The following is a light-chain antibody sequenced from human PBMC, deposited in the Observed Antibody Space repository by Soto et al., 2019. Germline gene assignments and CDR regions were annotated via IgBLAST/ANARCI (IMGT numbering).Light chain of an antibody. V-gene: IGKV1-27*01. CDR2: AAS. CDR3: QKYNSAPWT. J-gene: IGKJ1*01. CDR1: QTISNY. Sequence: DIQMTQSPSTLSGSVGDRVTITCRASQTISNYLAWYQQKPGKVPKLLIYAASSLQSGVTSRFSGSGSETEFTLTISSLQPEDVATYYCQKYNSAPWTFGPGTKVDIK.